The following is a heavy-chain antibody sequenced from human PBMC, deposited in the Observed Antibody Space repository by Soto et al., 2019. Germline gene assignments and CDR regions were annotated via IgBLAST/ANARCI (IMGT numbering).Heavy chain of an antibody. CDR1: GGSISSSNYY. Sequence: SETLSLTCTVSGGSISSSNYYWGWIRQPPGKGLEWIGSIYYSGSTYYNPSLKSRVTISVDTSKNQFSLKLSSVTAADTAVYYCARMESYCSADSCYSSGGFDYWGQGTLVTVSS. J-gene: IGHJ4*02. D-gene: IGHD2-15*01. CDR2: IYYSGST. CDR3: ARMESYCSADSCYSSGGFDY. V-gene: IGHV4-39*01.